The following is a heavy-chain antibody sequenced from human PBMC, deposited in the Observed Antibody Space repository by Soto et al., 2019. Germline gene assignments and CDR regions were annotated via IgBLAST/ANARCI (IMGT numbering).Heavy chain of an antibody. J-gene: IGHJ4*02. CDR2: ISAYNGNK. CDR1: GYMFTTYG. V-gene: IGHV1-18*04. Sequence: QVQLVQSGGEVKKPGASVEVSCRTSGYMFTTYGMSWVRQAPGQGLEWMAWISAYNGNKKYEQKFQGRVTMTTDTSTSTVSMELRNLTADDTGTYFCARTGGGMAARPLEYWGQGTLVTVSS. D-gene: IGHD6-6*01. CDR3: ARTGGGMAARPLEY.